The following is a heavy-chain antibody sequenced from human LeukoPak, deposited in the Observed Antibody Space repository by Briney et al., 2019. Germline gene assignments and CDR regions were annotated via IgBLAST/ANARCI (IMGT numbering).Heavy chain of an antibody. Sequence: GGSLRLSCAASGFTVSNNYMNWVRQAPGKGLVWVSFIKGDGSTIYADSVKGRFTISRDNAKSTIYLQMNSLRVEDTAVYYCARDNYYSVDYWGQGTLVTVSS. V-gene: IGHV3-74*01. CDR3: ARDNYYSVDY. CDR1: GFTVSNNY. D-gene: IGHD1-26*01. CDR2: IKGDGST. J-gene: IGHJ4*02.